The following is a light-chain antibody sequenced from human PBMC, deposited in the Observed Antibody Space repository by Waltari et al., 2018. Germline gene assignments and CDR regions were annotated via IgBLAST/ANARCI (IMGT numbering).Light chain of an antibody. J-gene: IGKJ2*01. V-gene: IGKV4-1*01. Sequence: DIVMTQSPESLAVSLGERATINCKSSQRVLYNSNNKNYLAWYQQKPGQPPKLLIYLASSRESGVPDRFSGSGAGTDFTLTISSLQAGDVAVYYCQQYYGTPPYTFGQGTKLEIK. CDR2: LAS. CDR1: QRVLYNSNNKNY. CDR3: QQYYGTPPYT.